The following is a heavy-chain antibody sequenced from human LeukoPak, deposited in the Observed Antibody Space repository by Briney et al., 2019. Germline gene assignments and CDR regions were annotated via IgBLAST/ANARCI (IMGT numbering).Heavy chain of an antibody. V-gene: IGHV4-59*01. CDR1: GGSISTFY. J-gene: IGHJ5*02. CDR3: ARTLSNGWPQFGP. CDR2: IYYSGIT. D-gene: IGHD6-19*01. Sequence: PSETLSLTCTVSGGSISTFYWSWIRQPPGKELEWIGYIYYSGITNYNPSLKSRVTISVDTSKNQFSLNLSSVTAADAAMYSCARTLSNGWPQFGPWGQGTPGTVSS.